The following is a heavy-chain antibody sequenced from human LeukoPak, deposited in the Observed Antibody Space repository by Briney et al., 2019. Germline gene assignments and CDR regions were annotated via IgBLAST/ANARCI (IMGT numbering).Heavy chain of an antibody. CDR1: GFTFSNYG. V-gene: IGHV3-23*01. D-gene: IGHD6-19*01. CDR3: ATEGYSSGWSEAY. CDR2: ISGNGGSNGDST. Sequence: GSLRLSCAASGFTFSNYGMSWVRQAPGRGLEWVSGISGNGGSNGDSTYYADSVKGRFTISRDNSKNTLYLQMNSLRPEDTAVYYCATEGYSSGWSEAYWGQGTLVTVSS. J-gene: IGHJ4*02.